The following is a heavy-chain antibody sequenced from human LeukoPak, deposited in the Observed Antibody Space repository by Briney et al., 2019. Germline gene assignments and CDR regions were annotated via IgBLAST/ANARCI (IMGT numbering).Heavy chain of an antibody. CDR2: ITGSGDNT. V-gene: IGHV3-23*01. CDR3: AKWGDYDILTGYYVSDF. D-gene: IGHD3-9*01. J-gene: IGHJ4*02. CDR1: GFLFRNYA. Sequence: GASLTLSCAASGFLFRNYALSWVRQAPGKGLEWVSAITGSGDNTYYADSVKGRFTISRDNSKNTLYVEMNTLRAEDTAVYYCAKWGDYDILTGYYVSDFWGQGTLVTVSS.